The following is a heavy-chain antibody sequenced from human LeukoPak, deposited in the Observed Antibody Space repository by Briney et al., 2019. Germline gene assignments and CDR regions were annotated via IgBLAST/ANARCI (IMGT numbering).Heavy chain of an antibody. Sequence: SETLSLTCAVSGGSISSSNWWSRVRPPPGKGLEWIGQIYHSGSTNYNPSLKSRVAISVDKSKNQFSLKLRSVTAADTAVYYCARPLSLGYCSGGSCYGRGAWFDRWGQGTLVTVSS. V-gene: IGHV4-4*02. CDR3: ARPLSLGYCSGGSCYGRGAWFDR. D-gene: IGHD2-15*01. CDR1: GGSISSSNW. J-gene: IGHJ5*02. CDR2: IYHSGST.